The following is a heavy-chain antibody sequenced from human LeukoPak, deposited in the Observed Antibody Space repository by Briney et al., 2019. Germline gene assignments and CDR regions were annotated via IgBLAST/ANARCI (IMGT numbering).Heavy chain of an antibody. CDR3: ARSGVLENYRTVSLTTVFAY. CDR1: GGSISSYY. D-gene: IGHD3-3*01. CDR2: IYYSGST. Sequence: SETLSLTCTVSGGSISSYYWSWIRQPPRKGREWVGYIYYSGSTNYNPSLQSRVTMSLDTSNNHCSLKLTSVTAADTAVYYCARSGVLENYRTVSLTTVFAYGGQGTLVSVSS. J-gene: IGHJ4*02. V-gene: IGHV4-59*12.